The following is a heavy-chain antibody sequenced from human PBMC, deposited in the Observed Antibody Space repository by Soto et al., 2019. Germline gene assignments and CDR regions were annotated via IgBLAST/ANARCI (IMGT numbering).Heavy chain of an antibody. CDR2: IIPIFGTA. D-gene: IGHD3-10*01. J-gene: IGHJ6*02. CDR1: GGTFSSYA. Sequence: SVKVSCKASGGTFSSYAISWVRQAPGRGLEWMGGIIPIFGTANYAQKFQGRVTITADESTSTAYMELSSLRSEDTAVYYCARDTYYYGSGPGADSVWGQGTTVTVSS. CDR3: ARDTYYYGSGPGADSV. V-gene: IGHV1-69*13.